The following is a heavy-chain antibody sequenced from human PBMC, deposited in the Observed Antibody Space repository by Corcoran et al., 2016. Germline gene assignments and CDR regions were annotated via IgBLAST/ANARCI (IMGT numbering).Heavy chain of an antibody. D-gene: IGHD2-2*01. Sequence: QVQLVQSGAEVKKPGSSVKDSCKASGGTFSSYAISWVRQAPGQGLEWMGGIIPIFGTANYAQKFQGRVTITADESTSTAYMELSSLRSEDTAVYYCAREIIGYCSSTSCVWGHPAQKKYGMDVWGQGTTVTFSS. CDR2: IIPIFGTA. CDR3: AREIIGYCSSTSCVWGHPAQKKYGMDV. J-gene: IGHJ6*02. CDR1: GGTFSSYA. V-gene: IGHV1-69*01.